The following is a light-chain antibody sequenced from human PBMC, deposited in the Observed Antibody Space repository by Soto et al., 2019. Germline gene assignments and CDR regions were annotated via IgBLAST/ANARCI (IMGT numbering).Light chain of an antibody. J-gene: IGKJ1*01. CDR3: QQYNGYWT. CDR1: QSISDL. Sequence: DIQMTQSPSTLSASVGDRVTITCRASQSISDLLAWYQQKPGKAPKLLIYKASSLKSGVPSRFSGSGSGTEYTLTISSLQPEDFASYYCQQYNGYWTFGQGTKVEIK. CDR2: KAS. V-gene: IGKV1-5*03.